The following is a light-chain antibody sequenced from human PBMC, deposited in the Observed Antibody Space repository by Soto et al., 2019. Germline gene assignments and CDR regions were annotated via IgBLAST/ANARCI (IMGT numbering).Light chain of an antibody. CDR3: CSYAGSYTVI. Sequence: QSALTQPASVSGSPGQSITISCTGTSSDVGSYSLVSWYQQHPGTAPRLMIYEVTKRPSGVSNRFSGSKSDNTASLTISGLQAEDEADYYCCSYAGSYTVIFGGGTKLTVL. V-gene: IGLV2-23*02. J-gene: IGLJ2*01. CDR2: EVT. CDR1: SSDVGSYSL.